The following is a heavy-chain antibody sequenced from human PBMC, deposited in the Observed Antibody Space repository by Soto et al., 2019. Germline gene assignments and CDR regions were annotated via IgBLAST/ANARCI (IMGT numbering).Heavy chain of an antibody. CDR3: ARLPLRSTVFGKVLGYSES. V-gene: IGHV1-69*06. D-gene: IGHD3-3*01. J-gene: IGHJ4*02. CDR2: IIPLFGTS. CDR1: GGSFNDYA. Sequence: QVQLVQSGAEVKTPGSSVTVSCTPSGGSFNDYAFSWVRQAPGQGLEWLGGIIPLFGTSDYSQSFRDRATITAVKSTSTVFLELRSLTSQDTAVYYCARLPLRSTVFGKVLGYSESWGQGSLITVSS.